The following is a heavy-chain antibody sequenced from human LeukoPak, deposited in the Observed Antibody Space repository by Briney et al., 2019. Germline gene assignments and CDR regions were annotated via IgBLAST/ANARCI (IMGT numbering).Heavy chain of an antibody. D-gene: IGHD4-17*01. V-gene: IGHV4-39*07. J-gene: IGHJ6*02. CDR3: ASRYGDYEPFMDV. CDR1: GGSISSSSYY. CDR2: IYYSGST. Sequence: SETLSLTCTVSGGSISSSSYYWGWVRQPPGKGLEWIGSIYYSGSTYYNPSLKSRVTISVDTSKNQFSLKLSSVTAADTAVYYCASRYGDYEPFMDVWGQGTTVTVSS.